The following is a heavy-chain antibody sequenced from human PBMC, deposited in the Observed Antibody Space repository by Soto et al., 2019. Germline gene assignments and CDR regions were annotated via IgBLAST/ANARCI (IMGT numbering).Heavy chain of an antibody. CDR2: VFYNGSS. CDR1: NGAMMRSSYY. V-gene: IGHV4-39*01. J-gene: IGHJ6*02. Sequence: SETLSLTCSVPNGAMMRSSYYWGWIRQPPGKGLEWLGSVFYNGSSYYNPSLKSRLAISVDTSKNQFSLKLSSVTAADTAVYYCVSLPPAEEPAGTIWYHGKDVWGQGTTVTVSS. CDR3: VSLPPAEEPAGTIWYHGKDV. D-gene: IGHD1-7*01.